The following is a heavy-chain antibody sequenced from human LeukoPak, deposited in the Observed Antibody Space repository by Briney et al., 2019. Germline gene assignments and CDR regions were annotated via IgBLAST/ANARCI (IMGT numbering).Heavy chain of an antibody. D-gene: IGHD3-9*01. CDR3: ARDVILPGNYFFDY. J-gene: IGHJ4*02. CDR2: ISSDGTSK. CDR1: GFTFSSYG. V-gene: IGHV3-30*03. Sequence: GGSLRLSCAASGFTFSSYGMHWVRQAPGKGLEWVAVISSDGTSKYYAGSVKGRFTISRDNSNSMLYLQMNSLRPEDTALYYCARDVILPGNYFFDYWGQGTLVTVSS.